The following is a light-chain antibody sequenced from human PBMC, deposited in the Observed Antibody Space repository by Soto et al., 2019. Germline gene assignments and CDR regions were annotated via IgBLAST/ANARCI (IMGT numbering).Light chain of an antibody. J-gene: IGKJ5*01. CDR2: RAS. Sequence: EIVLTQSPGTLSLSPGERATLSCRASQSVSSSYLAWYQQKPDQAPRLLIYRASSRATGIPDRFSGSGSGTDFTLTISRLEPEDFAVYYCQQYGSSPPITFGQGTRLEIK. V-gene: IGKV3-20*01. CDR1: QSVSSSY. CDR3: QQYGSSPPIT.